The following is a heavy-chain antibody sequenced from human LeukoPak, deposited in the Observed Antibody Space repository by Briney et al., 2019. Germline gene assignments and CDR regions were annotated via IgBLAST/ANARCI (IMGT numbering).Heavy chain of an antibody. CDR2: ISYDGSNK. V-gene: IGHV3-30*04. J-gene: IGHJ4*02. D-gene: IGHD5-12*01. CDR1: GFTFSSYA. CDR3: ARTDIVATILDY. Sequence: GGSLRLSCAASGFTFSSYAMHWVRQAPGKGLEWVAVISYDGSNKYYADSVEGRFTISRDNAKNSLYLQMNSLRAEDTAVYYCARTDIVATILDYWGQGTLVTVSS.